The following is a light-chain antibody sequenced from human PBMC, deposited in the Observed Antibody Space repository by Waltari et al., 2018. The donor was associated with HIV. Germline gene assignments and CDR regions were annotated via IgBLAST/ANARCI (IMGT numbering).Light chain of an antibody. Sequence: QSVLTQPPSVSAAPGQKVTISRSGSSSNLGNNYVSWYQQLPGTAPKLLIYDNNKRPSGIPDRFSGSKSGTSATLGITGLQTGDEADYYCGTWDSSLSAGVFGGGTKLTVL. CDR3: GTWDSSLSAGV. J-gene: IGLJ3*02. CDR2: DNN. CDR1: SSNLGNNY. V-gene: IGLV1-51*01.